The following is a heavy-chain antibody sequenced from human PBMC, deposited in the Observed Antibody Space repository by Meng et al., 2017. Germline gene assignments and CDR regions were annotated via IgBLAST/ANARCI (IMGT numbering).Heavy chain of an antibody. CDR2: AYYRSKWYH. CDR1: GDSVSSNSAA. V-gene: IGHV6-1*01. CDR3: ARGSYSFDS. Sequence: QIQLHQSGPGLVKPSQTLSLICAIPGDSVSSNSAAWNWIRQSPSRGLEWLGRAYYRSKWYHDYAESVKSRISIDPDTSKNQFSLQLRSVTPEDSAVYYCARGSYSFDSWGQRTLVTVSS. J-gene: IGHJ4*02. D-gene: IGHD1-26*01.